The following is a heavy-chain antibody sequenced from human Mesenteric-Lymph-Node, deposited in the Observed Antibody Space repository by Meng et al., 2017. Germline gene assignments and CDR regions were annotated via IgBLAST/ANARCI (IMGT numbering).Heavy chain of an antibody. CDR3: ARDGSTSRIFYYYYYGMDV. V-gene: IGHV4-34*01. Sequence: SETLSLTCAVYGGSFSGYYWSWIRQPPGKGLEWIGEINHSGSTYYNPSLKSRVTISVDTSKNQFSLKLSSVTAADTAVYYCARDGSTSRIFYYYYYGMDVWGQGTTVTVSS. CDR2: INHSGST. J-gene: IGHJ6*02. D-gene: IGHD2-2*01. CDR1: GGSFSGYY.